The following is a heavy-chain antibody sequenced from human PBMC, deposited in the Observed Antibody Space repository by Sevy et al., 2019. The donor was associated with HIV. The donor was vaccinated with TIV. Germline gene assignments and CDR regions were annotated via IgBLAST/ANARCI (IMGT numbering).Heavy chain of an antibody. D-gene: IGHD2-2*01. CDR3: ARTPILVIPGATDLYFDN. J-gene: IGHJ4*02. CDR1: GGTFSNYA. Sequence: ASVMVSCKASGGTFSNYALSWARQAPGQGLEWMGGIIPIFGTTNFAQTFQGRVTITADEFTSTAYMELSSLRSADTAVYYCARTPILVIPGATDLYFDNWGQGTLVTVSS. V-gene: IGHV1-69*13. CDR2: IIPIFGTT.